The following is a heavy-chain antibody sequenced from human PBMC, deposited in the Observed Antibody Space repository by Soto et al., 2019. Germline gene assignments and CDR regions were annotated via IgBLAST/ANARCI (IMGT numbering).Heavy chain of an antibody. CDR1: GFTFSSYG. CDR2: ISYDGSNK. Sequence: QVQLVESGGDVVQPGRSLRLSCAASGFTFSSYGMHWVRQAPGKGLEWVAVISYDGSNKYYADSVKGRFTISRDNSKNTLYLQMNSLRAEDTAVYYCAKETIWFGELAYFDYWGQGTLVTVSS. D-gene: IGHD3-10*01. V-gene: IGHV3-30*18. J-gene: IGHJ4*02. CDR3: AKETIWFGELAYFDY.